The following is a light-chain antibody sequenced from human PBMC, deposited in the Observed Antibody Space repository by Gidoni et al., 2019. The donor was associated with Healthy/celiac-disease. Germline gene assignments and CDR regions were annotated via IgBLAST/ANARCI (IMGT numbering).Light chain of an antibody. CDR1: QSVSSY. CDR2: DAS. CDR3: QQRSNWPPS. V-gene: IGKV3-11*01. Sequence: ETVSTQSPATLSFSPGERATLSCRVSQSVSSYLAWYQQKPGQAPRLLIYDASTRATGIPARFSGSGSGTDFTLTISSLEPEDFAVYYCQQRSNWPPSFGGGTKVEIK. J-gene: IGKJ4*01.